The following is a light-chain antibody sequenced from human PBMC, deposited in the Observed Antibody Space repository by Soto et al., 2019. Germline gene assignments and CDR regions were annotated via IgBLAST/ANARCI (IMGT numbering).Light chain of an antibody. CDR1: SSNIGNNG. CDR3: ATWDDNLRGPV. V-gene: IGLV1-36*01. J-gene: IGLJ2*01. CDR2: YDD. Sequence: QSVLTQPPSVSEAPRQRVTISCSGNSSNIGNNGVNWYQQLPGEAPKLLIYYDDLMPSGVSDRFSASKSGTSASLAISGLQSEDEADYYCATWDDNLRGPVFGGGTKVTVL.